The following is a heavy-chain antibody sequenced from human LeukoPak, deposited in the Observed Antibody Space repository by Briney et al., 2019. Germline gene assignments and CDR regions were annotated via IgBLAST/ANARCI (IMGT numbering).Heavy chain of an antibody. CDR3: ARGWSGELLWSVDAFDI. V-gene: IGHV4-31*03. J-gene: IGHJ3*02. CDR2: IYDSGST. Sequence: PSQTLSLTCTVSGGSISSGDYYWSWIRQHPGKGLEWIGYIYDSGSTNYNPSLKSRVTISVDTSKNQFSLKLNSVTAADTAVYYCARGWSGELLWSVDAFDIWGQGTMVTVSS. D-gene: IGHD3-10*01. CDR1: GGSISSGDYY.